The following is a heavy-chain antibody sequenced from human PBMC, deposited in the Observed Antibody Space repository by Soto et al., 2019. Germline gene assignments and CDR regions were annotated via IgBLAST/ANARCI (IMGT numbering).Heavy chain of an antibody. CDR2: ISYDGSNK. J-gene: IGHJ6*02. V-gene: IGHV3-30*18. D-gene: IGHD3-10*01. CDR1: GFTFSSYG. Sequence: GGSLRLSCAASGFTFSSYGMHWVRQAPGKGLEWVAVISYDGSNKYYADSVKGRFTISRDNSKNTLYLQMNSLRAEDTAVYYCAKDVKERRTGSRHYYYYYGMDVWGQGTTVTVSS. CDR3: AKDVKERRTGSRHYYYYYGMDV.